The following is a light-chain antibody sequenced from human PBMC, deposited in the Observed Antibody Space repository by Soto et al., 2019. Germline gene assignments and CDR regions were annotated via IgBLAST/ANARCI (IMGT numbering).Light chain of an antibody. CDR2: WAS. CDR3: QQYYSIPWT. CDR1: QNVLYNSNNKNY. J-gene: IGKJ1*01. V-gene: IGKV4-1*01. Sequence: DIVMTQSPDSLAVSLGERATINCKSSQNVLYNSNNKNYLDWYQQKTGQPPKLLIYWASFRESGVPDRFSGSGSGTDFTHTISSLQAEDVAVYYCQQYYSIPWTFVQGTKVEIK.